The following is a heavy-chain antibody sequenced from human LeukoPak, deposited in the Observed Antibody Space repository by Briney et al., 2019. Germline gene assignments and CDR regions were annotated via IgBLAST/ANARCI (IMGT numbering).Heavy chain of an antibody. Sequence: PSETLSLTCTVSGGSISSYYWSWIRQPPGKGLEWIGYIYYSGSTNYNPSLKSRVTMSVDTSKNQFSLKLSSVTAADTAVYYCARARKTRKYYFDYWGQGTLATVSS. J-gene: IGHJ4*02. V-gene: IGHV4-59*12. CDR2: IYYSGST. CDR3: ARARKTRKYYFDY. D-gene: IGHD1-14*01. CDR1: GGSISSYY.